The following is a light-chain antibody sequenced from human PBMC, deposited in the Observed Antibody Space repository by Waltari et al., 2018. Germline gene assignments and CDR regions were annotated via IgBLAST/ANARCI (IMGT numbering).Light chain of an antibody. Sequence: QSALTQTASVSGSPGQSLTISCTGTSSDVGGYNYVCWYQEHPGKAPKLRIYDVSKRPSGCSNQCSGSNSGNIASLSIAGHQAEDEADYYCSSYTSSSTLGFGGGTKLTVL. CDR3: SSYTSSSTLG. V-gene: IGLV2-14*01. J-gene: IGLJ2*01. CDR1: SSDVGGYNY. CDR2: DVS.